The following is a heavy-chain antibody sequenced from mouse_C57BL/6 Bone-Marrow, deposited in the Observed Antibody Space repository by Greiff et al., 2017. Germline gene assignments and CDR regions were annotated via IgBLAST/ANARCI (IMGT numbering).Heavy chain of an antibody. CDR2: IRNRANGYTT. CDR3: ARYPYESYFDYSMDY. J-gene: IGHJ4*01. D-gene: IGHD1-2*01. Sequence: EVQLLESGGGLVQPGASLSLSCAASGFAFTDYYMSWVRQTPGQALEWLGFIRNRANGYTTEYSASVKGRFTISRANSQTTLYLHINALRANDSATDYCARYPYESYFDYSMDYWGQGTSVTVSS. V-gene: IGHV7-3*01. CDR1: GFAFTDYY.